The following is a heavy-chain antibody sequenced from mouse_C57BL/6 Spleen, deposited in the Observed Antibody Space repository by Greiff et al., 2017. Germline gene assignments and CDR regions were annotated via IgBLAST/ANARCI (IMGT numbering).Heavy chain of an antibody. CDR2: ISSGSSTI. J-gene: IGHJ4*01. V-gene: IGHV5-17*01. Sequence: EVHLVESGGGLVKPGGSLKLSCAASGFTFSDYGMHWVRQAPEKGLEWVAYISSGSSTIYYAATVKGRFTISSNNAKNTLFLQMTSLRSEDTAMYYCARGDYDDYYAMDYWGQGTSVTVSS. CDR3: ARGDYDDYYAMDY. CDR1: GFTFSDYG. D-gene: IGHD2-4*01.